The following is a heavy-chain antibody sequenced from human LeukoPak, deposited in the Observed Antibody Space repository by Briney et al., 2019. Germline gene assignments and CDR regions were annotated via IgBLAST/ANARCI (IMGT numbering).Heavy chain of an antibody. CDR3: ARGGDWANWFDP. CDR1: GGSISSYY. CDR2: IYYSGST. D-gene: IGHD3/OR15-3a*01. V-gene: IGHV4-59*01. J-gene: IGHJ5*02. Sequence: SETLSLTCTVSGGSISSYYWSWIRQPPGEGLEWIGYIYYSGSTNYNPSLKSRVTISVDTSKNQFSLKLSSVTAADTAVYYCARGGDWANWFDPWGQGTLVTVSS.